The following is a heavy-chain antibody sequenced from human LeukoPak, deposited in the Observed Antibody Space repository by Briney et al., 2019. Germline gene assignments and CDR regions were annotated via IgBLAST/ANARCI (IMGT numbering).Heavy chain of an antibody. CDR3: ARDIYGSGSSNAFDY. D-gene: IGHD3-10*01. CDR1: GYTFIDYY. V-gene: IGHV1-2*02. Sequence: ASVKVSCKASGYTFIDYYMRWVRQAPGQGLEWMGWINPNSGGASYAQKFQGRVTMTRDASISTAYMELSRLRSDDTAVYYCARDIYGSGSSNAFDYWGQGTLVTVSS. CDR2: INPNSGGA. J-gene: IGHJ4*02.